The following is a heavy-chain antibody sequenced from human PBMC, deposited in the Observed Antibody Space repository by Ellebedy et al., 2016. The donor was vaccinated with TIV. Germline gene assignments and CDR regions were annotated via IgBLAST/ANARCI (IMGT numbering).Heavy chain of an antibody. CDR2: INHSGST. Sequence: SETLSLXCAVYGASFSHYYWSWIRQAPGKGLAWIGEINHSGSTIYNPSLKGRVTISVDRSKNQFSLKLSSVTAADTAVYYCARGRGGSYSIPFDFWGLGTLVTVS. CDR1: GASFSHYY. CDR3: ARGRGGSYSIPFDF. J-gene: IGHJ4*02. D-gene: IGHD1-26*01. V-gene: IGHV4-34*01.